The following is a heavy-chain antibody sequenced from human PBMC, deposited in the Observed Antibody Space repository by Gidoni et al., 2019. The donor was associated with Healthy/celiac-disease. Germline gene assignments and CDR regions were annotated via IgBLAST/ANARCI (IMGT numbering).Heavy chain of an antibody. V-gene: IGHV3-15*01. J-gene: IGHJ4*02. CDR1: GFTFSNAW. D-gene: IGHD2-15*01. CDR2: IKSKTDGGTT. Sequence: EVQLVESGGGLVKPGGSLRLSCAASGFTFSNAWMSWVRQAPGKGLEWVGRIKSKTDGGTTDYAAPVKGRFTISRDDSKNTLYLQMNSLKTEDTAVYYCTTDRVCSGGSCYRTPHLFVDPFDYWGQGTLVTVSS. CDR3: TTDRVCSGGSCYRTPHLFVDPFDY.